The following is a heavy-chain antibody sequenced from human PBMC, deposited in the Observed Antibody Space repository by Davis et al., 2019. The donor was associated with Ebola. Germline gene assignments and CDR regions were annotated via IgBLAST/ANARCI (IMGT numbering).Heavy chain of an antibody. D-gene: IGHD6-13*01. V-gene: IGHV4-59*12. Sequence: MPSETLSLTCTVSGGSISSYYWSWIRQPPGKGLEWIGYIYYSGSTNYNPSLKSRVTISVDTSKNQFSLQLNSVTPEDTAVYYCAISRIAAARYYYYGMDVWGQGTTVTVSS. CDR1: GGSISSYY. J-gene: IGHJ6*02. CDR3: AISRIAAARYYYYGMDV. CDR2: IYYSGST.